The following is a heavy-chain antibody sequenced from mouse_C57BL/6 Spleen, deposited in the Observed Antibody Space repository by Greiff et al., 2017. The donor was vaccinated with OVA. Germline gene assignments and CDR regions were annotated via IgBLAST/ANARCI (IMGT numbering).Heavy chain of an antibody. J-gene: IGHJ1*03. Sequence: VQLQQSGAELVKPGASVKLSCKASGYTFTEYTIHWVKQRSGQGLEWIGWFYPGSGSIKYNEKFKDKATLTADKSSSTVYMELSRLTAEDSAVYFCARRHITTVVADWYFDVWGTGTTVTVSS. D-gene: IGHD1-1*01. CDR1: GYTFTEYT. V-gene: IGHV1-62-2*01. CDR2: FYPGSGSI. CDR3: ARRHITTVVADWYFDV.